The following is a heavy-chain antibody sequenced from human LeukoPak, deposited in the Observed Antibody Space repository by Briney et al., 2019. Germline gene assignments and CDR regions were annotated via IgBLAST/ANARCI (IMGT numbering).Heavy chain of an antibody. D-gene: IGHD3-10*01. Sequence: SETLSLTCTVSGYSISSGYYWGWIRPPPGKGLEWIGSIYHSGSTYYNPSLKSRVTISVDTSKNQFSLKLSSVTAADTAVYYCARVSGGRPDYWGQGTLVTVSS. CDR1: GYSISSGYY. J-gene: IGHJ4*02. V-gene: IGHV4-38-2*02. CDR3: ARVSGGRPDY. CDR2: IYHSGST.